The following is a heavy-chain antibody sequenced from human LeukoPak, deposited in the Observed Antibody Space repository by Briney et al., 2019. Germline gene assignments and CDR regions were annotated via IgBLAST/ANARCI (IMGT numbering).Heavy chain of an antibody. V-gene: IGHV3-30*18. CDR1: GFTFSSYG. J-gene: IGHJ5*02. CDR3: AKRDVLRYFDWLYNWFDP. D-gene: IGHD3-9*01. Sequence: GGSLRLSCAASGFTFSSYGMHWVRQAPGKGLEWVAVISYDGSNKYYADSVKGRFTISRDNSKNTLYLQMNSLRAEDTAVYYCAKRDVLRYFDWLYNWFDPWGQGTLVTVSS. CDR2: ISYDGSNK.